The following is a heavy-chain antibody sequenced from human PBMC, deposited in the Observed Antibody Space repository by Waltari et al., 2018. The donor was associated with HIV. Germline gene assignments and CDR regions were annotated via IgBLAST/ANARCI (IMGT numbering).Heavy chain of an antibody. CDR1: GLLFSNYA. V-gene: IGHV3-48*03. J-gene: IGHJ3*02. Sequence: EMQLVESGGALRQPGGSLGLSCAVSGLLFSNYAMKWVRQAPGKGREWVAWISVSGAGTHYADSVKGRFTISRDNAKNSMYLQMSSLRVEDTAVYYCAIIGYYGFDIWGQGTMVTVSS. CDR3: AIIGYYGFDI. CDR2: ISVSGAGT. D-gene: IGHD3-22*01.